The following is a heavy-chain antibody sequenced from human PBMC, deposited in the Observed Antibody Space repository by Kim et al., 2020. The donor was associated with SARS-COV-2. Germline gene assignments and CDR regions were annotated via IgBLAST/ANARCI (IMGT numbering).Heavy chain of an antibody. CDR2: MWGDGSNI. D-gene: IGHD3-16*01. V-gene: IGHV3-33*08. Sequence: GGSLRLSCAASGFTFSNYGMHWVRQAPGKGLEWVAAMWGDGSNINYADSVKGRFTISRDNSKNTLYLQMSSLRAEDTAVYYCAGGRYYGDYWGQGTLVTV. CDR3: AGGRYYGDY. CDR1: GFTFSNYG. J-gene: IGHJ4*02.